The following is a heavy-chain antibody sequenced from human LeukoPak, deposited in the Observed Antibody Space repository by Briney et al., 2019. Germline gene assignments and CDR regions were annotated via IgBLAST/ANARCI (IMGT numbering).Heavy chain of an antibody. CDR3: AGDGSAAGDPDY. CDR1: GYTFTAHY. CDR2: IRLNSGGT. V-gene: IGHV1-2*02. Sequence: GASVKVSCKSSGYTFTAHYMHWVRQAPGQGHEWMGWIRLNSGGTNYAQTFQCRVTRTSDTSIRTAYMELSSLISDDTAVYYCAGDGSAAGDPDYWGQGTLVTVSS. D-gene: IGHD2-21*02. J-gene: IGHJ4*02.